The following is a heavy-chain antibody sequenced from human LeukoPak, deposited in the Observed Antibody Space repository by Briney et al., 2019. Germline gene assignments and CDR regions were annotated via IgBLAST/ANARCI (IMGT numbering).Heavy chain of an antibody. V-gene: IGHV1-2*02. Sequence: ASVKVSCKASGYTFTGYYMHWVRQAPGQGREWMGWINPNSGGTNYAQKFQGRVTMTRDTSISTAYMELSRLRSDDTAVYYCARDFWDYGDYPTNAFDIWVQGTMVTVSS. CDR2: INPNSGGT. J-gene: IGHJ3*02. D-gene: IGHD4-17*01. CDR3: ARDFWDYGDYPTNAFDI. CDR1: GYTFTGYY.